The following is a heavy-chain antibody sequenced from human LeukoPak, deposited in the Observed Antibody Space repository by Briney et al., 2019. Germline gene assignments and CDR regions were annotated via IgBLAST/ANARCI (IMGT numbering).Heavy chain of an antibody. V-gene: IGHV3-48*02. Sequence: GGSLRLSCAASGFTFSSYSMNWVRQAPGKGLEWVSYISSSSSTINYADSVKGRFTISRDNAKNSLYLQMNSLRDEDTAVYYCARGRSLVAGYIFYWGQGTLVTVSS. CDR1: GFTFSSYS. J-gene: IGHJ4*02. D-gene: IGHD6-13*01. CDR3: ARGRSLVAGYIFY. CDR2: ISSSSSTI.